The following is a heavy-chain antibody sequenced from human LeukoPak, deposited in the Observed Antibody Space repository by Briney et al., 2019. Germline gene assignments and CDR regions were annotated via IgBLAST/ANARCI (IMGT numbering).Heavy chain of an antibody. CDR2: INPNSGGT. CDR1: GYTFTGYY. V-gene: IGHV1-2*02. D-gene: IGHD6-6*01. CDR3: ARENLEYSSSPAGLFDDY. Sequence: ASVKVSCKASGYKASGYTFTGYYVHWVRQAPGQGLEWMGWINPNSGGTSYAQKFQGRVTMTRDTSISTAYMELSRLRSDDTAVYYCARENLEYSSSPAGLFDDYWGQGTLVTVSS. J-gene: IGHJ4*02.